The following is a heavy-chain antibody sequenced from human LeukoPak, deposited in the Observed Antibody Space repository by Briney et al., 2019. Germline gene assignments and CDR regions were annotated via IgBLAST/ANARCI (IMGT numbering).Heavy chain of an antibody. CDR1: GFTFSSYA. D-gene: IGHD3-10*01. CDR3: AKPLGQPPGYYFDL. J-gene: IGHJ4*02. V-gene: IGHV3-23*01. CDR2: ISGSGGST. Sequence: GGSLRLSCAASGFTFSSYAMSWVRQAPGKGLEWVSAISGSGGSTYYADSVKGRFTISRDNSKNTLSLQMKSLRAEDTAVYYCAKPLGQPPGYYFDLWGQGALVTVSS.